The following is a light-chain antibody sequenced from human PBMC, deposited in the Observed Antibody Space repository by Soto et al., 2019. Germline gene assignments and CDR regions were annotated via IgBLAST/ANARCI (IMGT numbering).Light chain of an antibody. Sequence: EIVLTQSPGTLSLFPGERATFSCRASQGVSSTYLAWYQQKPGQAPRLLIYGGSSRATGIPDRFSGSGSGTAFTLTISRLEPEDSAVYYCQQYVNSPRTFGQGTKVEI. J-gene: IGKJ1*01. CDR3: QQYVNSPRT. V-gene: IGKV3-20*01. CDR2: GGS. CDR1: QGVSSTY.